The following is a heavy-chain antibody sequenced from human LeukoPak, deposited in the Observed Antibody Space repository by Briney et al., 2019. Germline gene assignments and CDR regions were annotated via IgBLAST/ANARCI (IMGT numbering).Heavy chain of an antibody. D-gene: IGHD1-26*01. Sequence: GGSLRLSCAASGFSFSTYTMNWVRQAPGKGLEWVSYITSSSNPIYYADSVKGRFTISRDNAKNSLYLQMNSLSAEDTAVYYCARAPQGVAGATSFDYWGQGTLVTVSS. CDR2: ITSSSNPI. CDR1: GFSFSTYT. V-gene: IGHV3-48*01. J-gene: IGHJ4*02. CDR3: ARAPQGVAGATSFDY.